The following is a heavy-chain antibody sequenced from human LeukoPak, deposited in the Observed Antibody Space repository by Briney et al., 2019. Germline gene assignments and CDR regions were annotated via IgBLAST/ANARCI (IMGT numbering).Heavy chain of an antibody. V-gene: IGHV4-38-2*02. CDR2: IYHSGST. D-gene: IGHD3-22*01. Sequence: SETLSLTCTVSGYSISSGYYWGWIRQPPGKGLEWIGSIYHSGSTYYNPSLKSRVTISVDTSKNQFSLKLSSVTAADTAVYYCHRRHYHDSSGYRHYFDYWGQGTLVTVSS. J-gene: IGHJ4*02. CDR3: HRRHYHDSSGYRHYFDY. CDR1: GYSISSGYY.